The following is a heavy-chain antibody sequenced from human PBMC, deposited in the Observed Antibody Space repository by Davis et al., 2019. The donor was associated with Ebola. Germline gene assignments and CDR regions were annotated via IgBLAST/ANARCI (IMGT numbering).Heavy chain of an antibody. J-gene: IGHJ6*02. CDR1: GFTFSGSA. Sequence: GESLKISCAASGFTFSGSAMHWVRQASGKGLEWVGRIRSKANSYATAYAASVKGRFTISRDDSKNTAYLQMNSLRAEDTAVYYCARFKVTAKLYYYYYYGMDVWGQGTTVTVSS. V-gene: IGHV3-73*01. CDR2: IRSKANSYAT. CDR3: ARFKVTAKLYYYYYYGMDV. D-gene: IGHD2-21*02.